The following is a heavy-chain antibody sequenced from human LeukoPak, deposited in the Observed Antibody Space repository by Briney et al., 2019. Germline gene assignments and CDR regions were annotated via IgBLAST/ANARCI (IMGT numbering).Heavy chain of an antibody. CDR1: GFTFSSYE. CDR2: IISSAIII. J-gene: IGHJ4*02. CDR3: ARGPLFDY. Sequence: GGSLRLSCAASGFTFSSYEMTWVRQAPGKGLEGVSYIISSAIIIYYADSVKGRFTISRDNGKNSLYLQMNSLRAEDTAVYYCARGPLFDYWGQGTLVTVSS. V-gene: IGHV3-48*03.